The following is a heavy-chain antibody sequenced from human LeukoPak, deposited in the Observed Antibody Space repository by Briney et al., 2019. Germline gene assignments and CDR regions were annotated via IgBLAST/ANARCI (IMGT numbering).Heavy chain of an antibody. D-gene: IGHD3-3*01. CDR2: INPKSGVT. CDR3: ARAPYFWSADDNGMDV. CDR1: GYTFTDYY. V-gene: IGHV1-2*02. Sequence: ASVKVSCKASGYTFTDYYIHWVRQAPGQGLEWMAWINPKSGVTDYAQKFEGRVTLTKDTSISTAYVELSGLRSDDTAVYYCARAPYFWSADDNGMDVWGQGTTVTVSS. J-gene: IGHJ6*02.